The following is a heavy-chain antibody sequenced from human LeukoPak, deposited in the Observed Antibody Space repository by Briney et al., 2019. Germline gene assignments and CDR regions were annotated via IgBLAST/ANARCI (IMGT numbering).Heavy chain of an antibody. CDR1: GFTVSSNY. Sequence: GGCLRLSRAASGFTVSSNYISWVRQAPGKGLGWVSVIYSGGSTYYADSVKGRFTISRDNSKNTLYLQMNSLRAEDTAVYYRARVTYYYGSGGGDHFDYWGQGTLVTVSS. CDR3: ARVTYYYGSGGGDHFDY. V-gene: IGHV3-66*01. J-gene: IGHJ4*02. CDR2: IYSGGST. D-gene: IGHD3-10*01.